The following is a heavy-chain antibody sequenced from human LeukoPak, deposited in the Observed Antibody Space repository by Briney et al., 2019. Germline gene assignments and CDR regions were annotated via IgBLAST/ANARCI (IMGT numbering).Heavy chain of an antibody. CDR2: TWYDGSNK. D-gene: IGHD1-26*01. CDR3: ARGGLTIAEATTSWYLDC. V-gene: IGHV3-33*01. Sequence: GGSLRLSCATSGFSFSIYGMHWVRQAQGKGLEWVALTWYDGSNKNYADSVKGRFTTSRDNSKNTLYLQMNSLRGEDTAVYYCARGGLTIAEATTSWYLDCWGQGTLVTVSS. CDR1: GFSFSIYG. J-gene: IGHJ4*02.